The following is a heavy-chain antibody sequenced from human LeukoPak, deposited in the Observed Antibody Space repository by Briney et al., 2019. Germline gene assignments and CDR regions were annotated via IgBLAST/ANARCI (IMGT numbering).Heavy chain of an antibody. D-gene: IGHD4-17*01. J-gene: IGHJ4*02. CDR3: ARDGASHPSIYYFDY. CDR2: ISSGGGGI. Sequence: PGGSLRLSCAASGFTFSSYEMNWVRQAPGKGLEWVSYISSGGGGIFYADSVKGRFTISRDNAKNSLHLQMNSLRAEDKAVYYCARDGASHPSIYYFDYWGQGTLVTVSS. CDR1: GFTFSSYE. V-gene: IGHV3-48*03.